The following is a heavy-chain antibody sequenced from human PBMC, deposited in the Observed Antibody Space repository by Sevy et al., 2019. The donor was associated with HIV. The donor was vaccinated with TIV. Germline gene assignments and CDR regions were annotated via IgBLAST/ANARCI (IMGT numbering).Heavy chain of an antibody. CDR2: TYYRSKWYN. J-gene: IGHJ4*02. V-gene: IGHV6-1*01. CDR1: GDSVSSNSAA. D-gene: IGHD2-2*01. CDR3: AREGGSYCSSTSCYGGELFAAAVDY. Sequence: SQTLSLTCAISGDSVSSNSAAWNWIRQSPSRGLEWLGRTYYRSKWYNDYAVSVKSRITINPDTSKNHFSLQLNSVTPVEMAVYYCAREGGSYCSSTSCYGGELFAAAVDYWGQGTLVTVSS.